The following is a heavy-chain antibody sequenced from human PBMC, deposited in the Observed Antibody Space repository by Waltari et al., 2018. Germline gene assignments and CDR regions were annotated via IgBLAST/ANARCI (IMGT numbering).Heavy chain of an antibody. D-gene: IGHD3-3*01. Sequence: QVQLQESGPGLVKPSETLSLICSVSGDSITNYYWSWVRQPPGKGLEWIGYIAYSGSTRYNPSLKRRATISVDTSKKQFSLRLGSVTAADTAIYYCARSYDFWSGYPLHYWSQGTLVTVSS. CDR1: GDSITNYY. CDR2: IAYSGST. V-gene: IGHV4-59*01. CDR3: ARSYDFWSGYPLHY. J-gene: IGHJ4*02.